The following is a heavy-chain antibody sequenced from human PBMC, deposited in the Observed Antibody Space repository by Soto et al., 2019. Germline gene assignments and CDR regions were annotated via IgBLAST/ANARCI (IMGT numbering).Heavy chain of an antibody. J-gene: IGHJ6*02. CDR3: AKDLSPIYSSVLYYYGMDV. D-gene: IGHD6-19*01. CDR2: ISSGADGP. V-gene: IGHV3-23*01. Sequence: GGSLRLSCAASGFTFSSHAMSWVRQAPGKGLEWVSGISSGADGPYYADSVKGRFAVSRDNSKKTLYLQMNRLRAEDTAVYYCAKDLSPIYSSVLYYYGMDVWGQGTRVTVSS. CDR1: GFTFSSHA.